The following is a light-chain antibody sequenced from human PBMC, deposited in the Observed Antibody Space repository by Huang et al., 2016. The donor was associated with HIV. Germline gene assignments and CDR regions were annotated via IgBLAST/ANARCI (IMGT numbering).Light chain of an antibody. J-gene: IGKJ2*01. Sequence: DIVMTQSPLSLPVTPGEPASIPCRSSQSLLHSNGYNYLDWYLQKPGQSPQLLIYLASNRDSGVPDRFSGSGSGTDFTLKISRVEAEDVGVYYCKQALQTPYTFGQGTKLEIK. CDR2: LAS. CDR1: QSLLHSNGYNY. V-gene: IGKV2-28*01. CDR3: KQALQTPYT.